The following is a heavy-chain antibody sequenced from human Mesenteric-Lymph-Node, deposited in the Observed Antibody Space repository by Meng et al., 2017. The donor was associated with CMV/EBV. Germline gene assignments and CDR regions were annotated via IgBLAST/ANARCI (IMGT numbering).Heavy chain of an antibody. CDR1: GYTFTSFD. CDR2: MNHNSGNT. V-gene: IGHV1-8*02. CDR3: ARGPSYSSGFPDC. Sequence: QEQLVQSGAEVKKPGASVKVSCKASGYTFTSFDINWVRQATGQGPEWMGWMNHNSGNTGYAQKFQGRVTLTRDTSISTAYMELSSLRSEDTAVYYCARGPSYSSGFPDCWGQGTLVTVSS. J-gene: IGHJ4*02. D-gene: IGHD6-19*01.